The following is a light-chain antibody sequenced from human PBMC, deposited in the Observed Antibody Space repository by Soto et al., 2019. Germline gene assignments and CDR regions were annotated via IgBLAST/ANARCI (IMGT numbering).Light chain of an antibody. CDR2: GAS. V-gene: IGKV3-20*01. CDR3: QQYVSLYPWT. CDR1: QSVSSNY. J-gene: IGKJ1*01. Sequence: EIVLTQSPGTLSLSPGERATLSCRASQSVSSNYLAWYQQKPGQAPRLLIYGASSRATGIPDRFSGSGSGTDFTLTIRRLEPEDFAVYYCQQYVSLYPWTFGEGTKVDIK.